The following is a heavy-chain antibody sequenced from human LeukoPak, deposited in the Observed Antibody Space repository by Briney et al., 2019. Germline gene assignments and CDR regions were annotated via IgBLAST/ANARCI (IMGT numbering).Heavy chain of an antibody. Sequence: PSETQSLTCTVSGGSISSYYWSWIRQPPGKGLEWIGYIYYSGSTNYNPSLKSRVTISVDTSKNQFSLKLSSVTAADTAVYYCARRDYSNWFDPWGQGTLVTVSS. CDR2: IYYSGST. CDR3: ARRDYSNWFDP. V-gene: IGHV4-59*01. J-gene: IGHJ5*02. CDR1: GGSISSYY. D-gene: IGHD4-11*01.